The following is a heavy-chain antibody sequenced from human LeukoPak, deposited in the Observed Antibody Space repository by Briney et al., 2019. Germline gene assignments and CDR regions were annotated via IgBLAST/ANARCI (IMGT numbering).Heavy chain of an antibody. Sequence: SETLSLTCTVSGGSISSSSYYWGWIRQPPGKGLEWIGCIYYSGSTYYNPSLKSRVTISVDTSKNQFSLKLSSVTAADTAVYYCARGGQWGPWYYFDYWGQGTLVTVSS. CDR2: IYYSGST. D-gene: IGHD6-19*01. CDR3: ARGGQWGPWYYFDY. V-gene: IGHV4-39*07. J-gene: IGHJ4*02. CDR1: GGSISSSSYY.